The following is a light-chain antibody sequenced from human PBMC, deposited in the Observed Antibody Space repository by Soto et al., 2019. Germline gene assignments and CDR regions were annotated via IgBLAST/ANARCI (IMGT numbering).Light chain of an antibody. CDR3: QQYDNSVWT. V-gene: IGKV3-20*01. Sequence: EIVLTQSPATLSLYPGERATLSCRASQSVSTSNLAWYQQRPGQAHRLLIYGASRRATGIPDRFSGSGSGTDFNLTISRMEPEERAVDYGQQYDNSVWTCGQGTKVEIK. J-gene: IGKJ1*01. CDR1: QSVSTSN. CDR2: GAS.